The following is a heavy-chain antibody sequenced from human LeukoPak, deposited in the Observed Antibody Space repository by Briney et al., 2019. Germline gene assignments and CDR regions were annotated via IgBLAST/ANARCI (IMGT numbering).Heavy chain of an antibody. D-gene: IGHD5-12*01. V-gene: IGHV3-30*03. CDR1: GFTFSSYG. CDR3: ARRSGYSGYYYYYMDV. CDR2: ISYDGSNK. Sequence: GGSLRLSCAASGFTFSSYGMHWVRQAPGKGLEWVALISYDGSNKYYADSVMGRFTISRDNSKNTLYLQMNSLRAEDTAVYLCARRSGYSGYYYYYMDVWGKGTTVTVSS. J-gene: IGHJ6*03.